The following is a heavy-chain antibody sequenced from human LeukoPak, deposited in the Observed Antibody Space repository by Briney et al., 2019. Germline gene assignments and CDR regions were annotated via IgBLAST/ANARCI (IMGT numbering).Heavy chain of an antibody. V-gene: IGHV3-15*01. Sequence: PAESLRLSCAASGFTFSFSWMSWVRQAPGTGMEWVGRIKSKTAGKTTDYAAPVKGRFTISRDDSENTLYLQMNSLKTEDTAIYYCSTDEWNWGQGTLVTVSS. D-gene: IGHD3-3*01. J-gene: IGHJ4*02. CDR3: STDEWN. CDR2: IKSKTAGKTT. CDR1: GFTFSFSW.